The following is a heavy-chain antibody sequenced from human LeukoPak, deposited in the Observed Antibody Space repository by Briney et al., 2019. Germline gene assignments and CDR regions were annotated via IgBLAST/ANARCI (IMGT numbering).Heavy chain of an antibody. V-gene: IGHV3-48*01. Sequence: PGGSLRLSCAASGFTFSSYSMNWVRQAPGKGLERVSYMSSSSSTIYYADSVKGRFTISRDNAKNSLYLQMNSLRAEDTAVYYCARVGAMVDYWGQGTLVTVSS. CDR2: MSSSSSTI. J-gene: IGHJ4*02. D-gene: IGHD5-18*01. CDR3: ARVGAMVDY. CDR1: GFTFSSYS.